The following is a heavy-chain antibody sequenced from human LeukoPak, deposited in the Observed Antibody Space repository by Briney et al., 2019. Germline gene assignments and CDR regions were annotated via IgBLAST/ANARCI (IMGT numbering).Heavy chain of an antibody. CDR1: GYTFTSYY. D-gene: IGHD4-17*01. Sequence: AAVKVWCKASGYTFTSYYMHWVRQAPGQGLEWMGIINPSGGSTSYAQKFQGRVTMTRDTSTSTVYMELSSLRSEDTAVYYCARARTVTSTFDYWGQGTLVTVSS. J-gene: IGHJ4*02. CDR3: ARARTVTSTFDY. CDR2: INPSGGST. V-gene: IGHV1-46*01.